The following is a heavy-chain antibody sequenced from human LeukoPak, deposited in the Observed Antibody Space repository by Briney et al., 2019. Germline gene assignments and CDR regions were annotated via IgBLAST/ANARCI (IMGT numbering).Heavy chain of an antibody. V-gene: IGHV1-2*02. CDR3: ARDCGYDSQRMNYFDY. CDR2: INANSGGT. D-gene: IGHD5-12*01. J-gene: IGHJ4*02. Sequence: ASVKVSCKASGYTFTAYYMHWVRQAPGQGLERMGWINANSGGTDYAQKFQGRVTMTRDTSTSTAYMELSSLRSDDTAVYYCARDCGYDSQRMNYFDYWGQGTPVTVSS. CDR1: GYTFTAYY.